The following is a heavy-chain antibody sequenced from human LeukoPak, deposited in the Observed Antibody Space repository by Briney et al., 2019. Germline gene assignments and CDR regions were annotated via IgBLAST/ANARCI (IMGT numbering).Heavy chain of an antibody. Sequence: GGSLRLSCAASGFTFSSYEMNWVRQAPGKGLEGVSYISSSGSTIYYADSVKGRFTISRDNAKNSLYLQMNSLRAEDTAVYYCARDGSGYCSGGSCPNWFDPWGQGTLVTVSS. D-gene: IGHD2-15*01. CDR2: ISSSGSTI. J-gene: IGHJ5*02. CDR3: ARDGSGYCSGGSCPNWFDP. V-gene: IGHV3-48*03. CDR1: GFTFSSYE.